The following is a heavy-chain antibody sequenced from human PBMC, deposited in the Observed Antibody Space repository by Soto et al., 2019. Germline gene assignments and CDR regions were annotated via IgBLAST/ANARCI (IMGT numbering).Heavy chain of an antibody. D-gene: IGHD2-15*01. CDR3: ARLRPAEGYCSGGSCSQGWFDP. Sequence: PGESLKISCKGSGYGFTSYWIGWVRHMPGKGLEWMGIIYPGDSDTRYSPSFQGQVTISADKSISTAYLQWSSLKASDTAMYYCARLRPAEGYCSGGSCSQGWFDPWGQGTLVTVSS. CDR1: GYGFTSYW. V-gene: IGHV5-51*01. J-gene: IGHJ5*02. CDR2: IYPGDSDT.